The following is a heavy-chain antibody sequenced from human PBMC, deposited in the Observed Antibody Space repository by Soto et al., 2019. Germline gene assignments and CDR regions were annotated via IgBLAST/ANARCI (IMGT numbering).Heavy chain of an antibody. CDR1: GYTFTSYY. V-gene: IGHV1-46*01. J-gene: IGHJ4*02. D-gene: IGHD2-15*01. CDR2: INPSGGST. CDR3: ARDGDETVVAATYDY. Sequence: QVQLVQSGAEVKKPGASVKVSCKASGYTFTSYYMHWVRQAPGQGLEWMGIINPSGGSTSYAQKFQGRVTMTRDTFTSTVYMELSSLRSEDTAVYYCARDGDETVVAATYDYWGQGTLVTVSS.